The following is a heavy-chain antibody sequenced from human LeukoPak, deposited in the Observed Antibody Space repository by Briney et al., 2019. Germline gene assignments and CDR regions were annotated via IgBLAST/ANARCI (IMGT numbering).Heavy chain of an antibody. CDR1: GYTLTELS. CDR3: AYVWGSYRYFDY. CDR2: FGPEDGET. D-gene: IGHD3-16*02. V-gene: IGHV1-24*01. Sequence: RASVKVSCKVSGYTLTELSMHWVRQAPGKGLEWMGGFGPEDGETIYAQKFQGRVTMTEDTSTDTAYMELSSLRSEDTAVYYCAYVWGSYRYFDYWGQGTLVTVSS. J-gene: IGHJ4*02.